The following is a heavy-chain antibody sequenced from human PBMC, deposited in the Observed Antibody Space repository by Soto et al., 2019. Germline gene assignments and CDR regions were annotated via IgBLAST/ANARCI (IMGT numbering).Heavy chain of an antibody. J-gene: IGHJ6*02. V-gene: IGHV3-13*01. D-gene: IGHD3-10*01. CDR3: ARVSRFRTKSGLLWFGESTPGALGNYGMDV. Sequence: GGSLRLSCAASGFTFSSYAMSWVRQAPGKGLEWVSAIGTAGDTYYPGSVKGRFTISRENAKNSLYLQMNSLRAEDTAVYYCARVSRFRTKSGLLWFGESTPGALGNYGMDVWGQGTTVTVSS. CDR1: GFTFSSYA. CDR2: IGTAGDT.